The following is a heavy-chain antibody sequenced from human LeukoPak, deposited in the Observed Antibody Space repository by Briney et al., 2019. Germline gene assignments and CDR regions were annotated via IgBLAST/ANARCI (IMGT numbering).Heavy chain of an antibody. CDR3: ARDGPGYCSGGSCYSAGDTFDI. Sequence: SETLSLTCTVFGGSISSSNYYWGWIRQPPGKGLEWIGSIHDSGSTYYNPSLKSRVTISVDTSMNQFSLKVTSLTAADTAVYYCARDGPGYCSGGSCYSAGDTFDIWGQGTMVTVSS. J-gene: IGHJ3*02. CDR2: IHDSGST. CDR1: GGSISSSNYY. V-gene: IGHV4-39*07. D-gene: IGHD2-15*01.